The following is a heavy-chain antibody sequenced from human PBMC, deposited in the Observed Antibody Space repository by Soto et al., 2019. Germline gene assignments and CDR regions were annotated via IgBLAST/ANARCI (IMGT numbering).Heavy chain of an antibody. CDR3: AREIVVVPAAADRRNYYYYYGMDV. J-gene: IGHJ6*02. CDR2: INPSGGST. CDR1: GYTFTSYY. V-gene: IGHV1-46*03. Sequence: ASVKVSCKASGYTFTSYYMHWVRQAPGQGLEWMGIINPSGGSTSYAQKFQGRVTMTRDTSTSTVYMELSSLRSEDTAVYYCAREIVVVPAAADRRNYYYYYGMDVWGQGTTVTVS. D-gene: IGHD2-2*01.